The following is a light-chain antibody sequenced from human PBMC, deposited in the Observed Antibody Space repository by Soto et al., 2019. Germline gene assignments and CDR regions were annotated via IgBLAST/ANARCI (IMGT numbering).Light chain of an antibody. CDR2: GAS. CDR1: QSVRSN. J-gene: IGKJ1*01. CDR3: QQYGASPTWT. V-gene: IGKV3-15*01. Sequence: EIVMTQSPATLSVSPGERVTLSCRASQSVRSNLAWYQQKPGQAPRLLIYGASTRATGLPARFSGSGSGTDFTLTISRLEPEDFAVYYCQQYGASPTWTFGQGTKVDIK.